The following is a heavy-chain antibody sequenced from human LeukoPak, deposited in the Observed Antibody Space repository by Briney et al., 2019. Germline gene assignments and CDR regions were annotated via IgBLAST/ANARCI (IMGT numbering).Heavy chain of an antibody. CDR2: IKQDGSEK. Sequence: GGSLRLSCAASGFSFSSYWMSWVRQAPGKGLEWVANIKQDGSEKHYVDSVKGRFTISRDNAKNSLYLQMNSLRAEDTALYYCARGCIIAGAPCYDYWGQGTLVTVAS. D-gene: IGHD1-26*01. CDR3: ARGCIIAGAPCYDY. J-gene: IGHJ4*02. CDR1: GFSFSSYW. V-gene: IGHV3-7*04.